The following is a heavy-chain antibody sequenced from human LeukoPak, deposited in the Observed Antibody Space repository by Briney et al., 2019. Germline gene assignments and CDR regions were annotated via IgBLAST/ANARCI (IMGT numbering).Heavy chain of an antibody. CDR2: INHSGST. Sequence: GSLRLSCAASGFTFSTYSMNWVRQPPGKGLEWIGEINHSGSTNYNPSLKSRVTISVDTSKNQFSLKLSSVTAADTAVYYCARRPWVAAAPGGLSYWGQGTLVTVSS. J-gene: IGHJ4*02. CDR3: ARRPWVAAAPGGLSY. CDR1: GFTFSTYS. V-gene: IGHV4-34*01. D-gene: IGHD6-25*01.